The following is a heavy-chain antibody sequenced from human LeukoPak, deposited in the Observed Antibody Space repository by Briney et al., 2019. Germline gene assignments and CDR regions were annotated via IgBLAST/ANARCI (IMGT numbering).Heavy chain of an antibody. Sequence: SETLSLTCTVSGVSISSYYWSWIRQPPGKGLEWIGYIYYSGSTNYNPSLKSRVTISVDTSKNQFSLKLSSVTAADTAVYYCARWGYYYMDVWGKGTTVTVSS. CDR1: GVSISSYY. CDR2: IYYSGST. CDR3: ARWGYYYMDV. D-gene: IGHD3-16*01. V-gene: IGHV4-59*01. J-gene: IGHJ6*03.